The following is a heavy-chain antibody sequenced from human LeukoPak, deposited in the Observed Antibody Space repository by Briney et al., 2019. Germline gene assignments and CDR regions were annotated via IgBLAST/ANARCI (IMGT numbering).Heavy chain of an antibody. V-gene: IGHV3-74*01. CDR2: IDGRGTNT. CDR1: GFTFSDYW. J-gene: IGHJ4*02. Sequence: GGSLRLSCAASGFTFSDYWMRWVRQAPGKGLVWVSRIDGRGTNTDYADSVRGRFTISRDNAKNAVSLQLNSLRPEDTAVYYCAKDIHILTDYWGQGTLVTVSS. CDR3: AKDIHILTDY. D-gene: IGHD2-21*01.